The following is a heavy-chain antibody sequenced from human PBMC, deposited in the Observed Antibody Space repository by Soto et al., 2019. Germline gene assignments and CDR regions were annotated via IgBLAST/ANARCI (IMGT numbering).Heavy chain of an antibody. CDR2: ISSSSSYI. V-gene: IGHV3-21*01. J-gene: IGHJ6*02. CDR3: ARDRPVGRSSSYSSYGMDV. CDR1: GFAFSSYS. Sequence: SLRLSCAASGFAFSSYSMNWVRQAPGKGLEWVSSISSSSSYIYYADSVKGRFTISRDNAKNSLYLQMNSLRAEDTAVYYCARDRPVGRSSSYSSYGMDVWGQATTVTV. D-gene: IGHD6-6*01.